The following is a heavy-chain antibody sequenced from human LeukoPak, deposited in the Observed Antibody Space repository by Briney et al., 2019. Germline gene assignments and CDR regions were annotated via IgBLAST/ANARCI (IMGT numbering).Heavy chain of an antibody. Sequence: SETLSITCTVSSGSIGSSSNYWGWIRQAPGKGLEWIGNVYYSESTFYNPSLKSRVTISVDTSKNQFSLKLRSVTAADTAIYYCARASFNVVFGNWFDPWGQGTLVTVSS. J-gene: IGHJ5*02. D-gene: IGHD2-8*01. CDR3: ARASFNVVFGNWFDP. V-gene: IGHV4-39*01. CDR1: SGSIGSSSNY. CDR2: VYYSEST.